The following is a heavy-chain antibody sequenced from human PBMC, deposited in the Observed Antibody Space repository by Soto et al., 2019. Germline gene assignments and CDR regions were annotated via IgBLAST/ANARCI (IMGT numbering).Heavy chain of an antibody. CDR1: GGSISSGGYY. D-gene: IGHD4-17*01. CDR3: ARRYGGNFDY. J-gene: IGHJ4*02. V-gene: IGHV4-61*08. Sequence: SETLSLTCTVSGGSISSGGYYCSWIRQHPGKGLEWIGYIYYSGSTNYNPSLKSRVTISVDTSKNQFSLKLSSVTAADTAVYYCARRYGGNFDYWGQGTLVTVSS. CDR2: IYYSGST.